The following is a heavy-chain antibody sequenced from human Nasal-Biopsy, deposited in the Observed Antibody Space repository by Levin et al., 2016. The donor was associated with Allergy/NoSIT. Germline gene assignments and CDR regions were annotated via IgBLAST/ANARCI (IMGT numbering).Heavy chain of an antibody. CDR2: INTNTGRP. D-gene: IGHD3-16*01. CDR1: GYSFTNFA. CDR3: ARHYNYRRNDMLDY. V-gene: IGHV7-4-1*01. Sequence: ASVKVSCKASGYSFTNFAIHWVRQAPGQGLEWMGWINTNTGRPTYALGFSGRFVFSLDISVNTAYLQIGRLAPDDTAMYYCARHYNYRRNDMLDYWGHGAMITVSS. J-gene: IGHJ4*01.